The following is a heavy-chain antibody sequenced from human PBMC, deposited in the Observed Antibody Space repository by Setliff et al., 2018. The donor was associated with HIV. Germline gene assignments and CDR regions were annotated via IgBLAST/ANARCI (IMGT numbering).Heavy chain of an antibody. V-gene: IGHV4-4*07. J-gene: IGHJ4*02. CDR1: GGSISNFY. CDR2: IYSTGDT. Sequence: PSETLSLTWSVSGGSISNFYWSWIRQPPGKGLEWVGHIYSTGDTNYNPSRKSRVTLSAETSKNQLSLSLTSVTAEDTAVYYCARVRLTMIMLVDYFDQWGQGTLVTVSS. CDR3: ARVRLTMIMLVDYFDQ. D-gene: IGHD3-22*01.